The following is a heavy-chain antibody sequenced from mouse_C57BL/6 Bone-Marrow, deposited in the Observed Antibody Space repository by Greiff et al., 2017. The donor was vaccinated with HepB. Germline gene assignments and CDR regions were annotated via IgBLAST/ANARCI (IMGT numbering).Heavy chain of an antibody. D-gene: IGHD1-1*01. V-gene: IGHV5-6*01. Sequence: VQLQQSGGDLVKPGGSLKLSCAASGFTFSSYGMSWVRQTPDKRLEWVATISSGGSYTYYPDSVKGRFTISRDNAKNTLYLQMSSLKSEDTAMYYCARHDYGSSYWYFDVWGTGTTVTVSS. J-gene: IGHJ1*03. CDR2: ISSGGSYT. CDR1: GFTFSSYG. CDR3: ARHDYGSSYWYFDV.